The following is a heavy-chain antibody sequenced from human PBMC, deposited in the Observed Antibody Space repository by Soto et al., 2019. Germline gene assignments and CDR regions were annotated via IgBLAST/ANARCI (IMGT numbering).Heavy chain of an antibody. Sequence: ASVKVSCKASGYTFTSYAMHWVRQAPGQRLEWMGWINAGNGNTKYSQKFQGRVTITRDTSASTAYMELSSLRSEDTAVYYCARDSHYYDSSGYYAFDYWGQGTLVTVSS. CDR2: INAGNGNT. V-gene: IGHV1-3*01. CDR1: GYTFTSYA. J-gene: IGHJ4*02. D-gene: IGHD3-22*01. CDR3: ARDSHYYDSSGYYAFDY.